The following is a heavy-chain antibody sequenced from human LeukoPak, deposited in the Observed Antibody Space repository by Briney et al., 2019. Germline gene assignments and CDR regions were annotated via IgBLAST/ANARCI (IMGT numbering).Heavy chain of an antibody. CDR3: ARVRDSSNWYVFDI. Sequence: GGSLRLSCAASGFTFSSYPMHWVRQAPGKGLEWVAVISYNESNKYYADSVKGRFTASRDNSKNTLYLQMNSLRAEDTAVYYCARVRDSSNWYVFDIWGQGTMVTVSS. J-gene: IGHJ3*02. CDR2: ISYNESNK. V-gene: IGHV3-30*04. D-gene: IGHD6-13*01. CDR1: GFTFSSYP.